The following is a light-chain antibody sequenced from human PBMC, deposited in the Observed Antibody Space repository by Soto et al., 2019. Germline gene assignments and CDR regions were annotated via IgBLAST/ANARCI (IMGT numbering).Light chain of an antibody. Sequence: DIQITQSPSSLSASFGDKVTITFRASQSINTNLNWYQQKPGKAPKLLIYAASSLQSGVPSRFSGSGSGTDFTLTISSLQPEDFATYYCQQSYSTPWTFGQGTKVDIK. CDR1: QSINTN. V-gene: IGKV1-39*01. J-gene: IGKJ1*01. CDR2: AAS. CDR3: QQSYSTPWT.